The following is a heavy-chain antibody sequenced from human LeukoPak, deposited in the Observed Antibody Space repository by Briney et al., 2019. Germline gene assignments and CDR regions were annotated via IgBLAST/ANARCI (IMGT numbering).Heavy chain of an antibody. CDR3: ARLGPYNLIAARPSFDY. V-gene: IGHV4-39*01. J-gene: IGHJ4*02. CDR2: IYYSGST. CDR1: GGSISSSSYY. Sequence: SETLSLTCTVSGGSISSSSYYWGWIRQPPGKGLEWIGSIYYSGSTYYNPSLKSRVTISVDTSKNQFSLKLSSVTAADTAVYYCARLGPYNLIAARPSFDYWGQGTLVTVSS. D-gene: IGHD6-6*01.